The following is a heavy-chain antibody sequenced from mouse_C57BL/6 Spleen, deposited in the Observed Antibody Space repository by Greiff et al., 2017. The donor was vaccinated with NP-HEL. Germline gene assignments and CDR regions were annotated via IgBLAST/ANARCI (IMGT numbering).Heavy chain of an antibody. J-gene: IGHJ4*01. CDR2: INPNYGTT. CDR1: GYSFTDYN. D-gene: IGHD2-4*01. CDR3: ASRPHYYYDYDQYYAMDY. V-gene: IGHV1-39*01. Sequence: EVQLQQSGPELVKPGASVKISCKASGYSFTDYNMNWVKQSNGKSLEWIGVINPNYGTTSYNQKFKGKATLTVDQSSSTAYMQLNSLTSEDSAVYYCASRPHYYYDYDQYYAMDYWGQGTSVTVSS.